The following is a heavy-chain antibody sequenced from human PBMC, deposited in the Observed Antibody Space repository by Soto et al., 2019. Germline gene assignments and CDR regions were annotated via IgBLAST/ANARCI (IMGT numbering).Heavy chain of an antibody. Sequence: EVQLVESGGGLVQPGGSLRLSCAASGFTFSSYWMHWVRQAPGKGLEWVSRMNMDGNRISYVDSVKGRCTISRDNAKKAFYMEMNSARVEDTAVYYCVRGVGDHYDGHGYIGRHWGQGSPVTVSS. CDR3: VRGVGDHYDGHGYIGRH. CDR2: MNMDGNRI. D-gene: IGHD3-22*01. J-gene: IGHJ4*02. V-gene: IGHV3-74*01. CDR1: GFTFSSYW.